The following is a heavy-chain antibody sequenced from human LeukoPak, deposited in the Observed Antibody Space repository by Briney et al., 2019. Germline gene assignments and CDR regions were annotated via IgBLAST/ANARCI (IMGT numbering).Heavy chain of an antibody. D-gene: IGHD7-27*01. J-gene: IGHJ5*02. CDR2: ISDSGNTR. CDR1: GFTFSDYY. CDR3: ARDVRGRTPLKLGMKWFDP. V-gene: IGHV3-11*01. Sequence: GGSLRLSCAASGFTFSDYYMSWIRQVPGKGLEWLAYISDSGNTRKYADSVTGRFTISRDNAKNSVFLQMNSLRADDSGVNYCARDVRGRTPLKLGMKWFDPWGQGTRVTVSS.